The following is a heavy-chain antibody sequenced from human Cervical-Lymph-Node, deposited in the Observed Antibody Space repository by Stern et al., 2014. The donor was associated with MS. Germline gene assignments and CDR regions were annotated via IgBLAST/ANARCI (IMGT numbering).Heavy chain of an antibody. V-gene: IGHV1-69*01. CDR2: FFPIFNPA. CDR1: GGTFISYA. Sequence: VQLVESGAEVNKLGSSVKVFCKAYGGTFISYAFSWVRQAPGQGLEWMGGFFPIFNPANYAQKFQDRVMITADESTSTVYLELSSLRSEDTAVYYCARLLRETFYYYYGMEVWGQGTRVTVSS. D-gene: IGHD2-21*01. J-gene: IGHJ6*02. CDR3: ARLLRETFYYYYGMEV.